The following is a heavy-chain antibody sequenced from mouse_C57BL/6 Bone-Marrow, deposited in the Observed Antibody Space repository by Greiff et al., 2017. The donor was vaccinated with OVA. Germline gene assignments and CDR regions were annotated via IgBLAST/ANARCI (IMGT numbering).Heavy chain of an antibody. Sequence: DVKLVESGGGLVQSGRSLRLSCATSGFTFSDFYMEWVRQAPGKGLEWIAASRNKANDYTTEYSASVKGRFIVSRDTSQSILYLQMNALRAEDTAIYYCARDATVVATGAMDYWGQGTSVTVSS. CDR3: ARDATVVATGAMDY. CDR1: GFTFSDFY. V-gene: IGHV7-1*01. D-gene: IGHD1-1*01. CDR2: SRNKANDYTT. J-gene: IGHJ4*01.